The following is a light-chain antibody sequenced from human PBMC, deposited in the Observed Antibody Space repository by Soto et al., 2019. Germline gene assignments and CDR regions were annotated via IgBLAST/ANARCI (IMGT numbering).Light chain of an antibody. J-gene: IGKJ4*01. CDR2: EVS. V-gene: IGKV2D-29*01. CDR1: QSLLHTDGKDH. Sequence: VLSQTPLSLSVTPGQPASISCRSNQSLLHTDGKDHLDWFLQKPGQPPQLLIYEVSNRFSGVTERFSGSGSGTDFTLKISRLEAEDVGVYYCMQSTYLPLTFGGGTKVEIK. CDR3: MQSTYLPLT.